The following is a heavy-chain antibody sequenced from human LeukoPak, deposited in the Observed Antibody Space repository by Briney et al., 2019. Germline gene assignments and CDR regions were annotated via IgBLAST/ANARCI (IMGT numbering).Heavy chain of an antibody. CDR1: GFTFSSYS. D-gene: IGHD5-24*01. CDR2: ITSSSSHV. CDR3: ARADMTTITYPEY. J-gene: IGHJ4*02. Sequence: GGSLRLSCAASGFTFSSYSMNWVRQAPGTGLEWVASITSSSSHVYYADSVKGRFTISRDNAKDSLYLQMNSLRAEDTALYYCARADMTTITYPEYWGQGTPVTVSS. V-gene: IGHV3-21*01.